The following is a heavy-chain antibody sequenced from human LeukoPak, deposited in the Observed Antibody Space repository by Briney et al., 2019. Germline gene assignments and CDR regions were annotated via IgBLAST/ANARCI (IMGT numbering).Heavy chain of an antibody. CDR2: INPSGGST. J-gene: IGHJ4*02. D-gene: IGHD2-15*01. Sequence: ASVKVSCKASGYTFTSYYIHWVRQAPGQGLEWMGIINPSGGSTSYAQKFQGRVTMTRDMSTSTVYMELSSLRSEDTAVYYCAREVYCSGGSCYPDCWGQGTLVTVSS. V-gene: IGHV1-46*01. CDR3: AREVYCSGGSCYPDC. CDR1: GYTFTSYY.